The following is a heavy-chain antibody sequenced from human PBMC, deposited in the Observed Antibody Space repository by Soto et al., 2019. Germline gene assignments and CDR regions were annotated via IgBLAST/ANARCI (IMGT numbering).Heavy chain of an antibody. Sequence: WWSLRLSCSVSVFTGSAKWMSWFRQAPGKGLEWLANINEDGSKKFYVDSVKGRFTISKDNAKNSLSLQLGSLRADDTAVYYCAREMHLGSGWGDIDIWGRGTMVTVSS. CDR2: INEDGSKK. V-gene: IGHV3-7*03. D-gene: IGHD6-19*01. CDR1: VFTGSAKW. J-gene: IGHJ4*02. CDR3: AREMHLGSGWGDIDI.